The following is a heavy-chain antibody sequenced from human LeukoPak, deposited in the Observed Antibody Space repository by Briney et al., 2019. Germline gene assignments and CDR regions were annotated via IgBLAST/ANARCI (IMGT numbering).Heavy chain of an antibody. Sequence: GGSLRLSCAAPGFTFSSYSMNWVRQAPGKGLEWVSSISSSSSYIYYADSVKGRFTISRDNAKNSLYLQMNSLRAEDTAVYYCARASGVTMVRGVDDAFDIWDQGTMVTVSS. CDR1: GFTFSSYS. CDR3: ARASGVTMVRGVDDAFDI. CDR2: ISSSSSYI. J-gene: IGHJ3*02. D-gene: IGHD3-10*01. V-gene: IGHV3-21*01.